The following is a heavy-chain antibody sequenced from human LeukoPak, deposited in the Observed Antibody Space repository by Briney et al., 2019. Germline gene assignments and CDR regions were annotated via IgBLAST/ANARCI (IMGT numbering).Heavy chain of an antibody. CDR3: ARGAACSGGSCYSLGWFDP. Sequence: ASVKVSCKASGYTFTSYAMNWVRQAPGQGLEWMGWINTNTGNPTYAQGFTGRFVFSLDTSVSTAYLQISSLKAEDTAVYYCARGAACSGGSCYSLGWFDPWGQGTPVTVSS. CDR1: GYTFTSYA. V-gene: IGHV7-4-1*02. D-gene: IGHD2-15*01. J-gene: IGHJ5*02. CDR2: INTNTGNP.